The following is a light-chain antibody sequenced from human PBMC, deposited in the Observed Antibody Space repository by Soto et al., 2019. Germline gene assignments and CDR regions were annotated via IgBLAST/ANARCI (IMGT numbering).Light chain of an antibody. J-gene: IGLJ1*01. CDR1: NSKIGSNT. CDR3: AAWDDSLNGLYV. CDR2: SNN. Sequence: SLLAQPPSTSGTPGRRVTISCSGNNSKIGSNTVNWYQQLPGTAPKLLIYSNNQRPSGVPDRFSGSKSGTSASLAISGLQSEDEADYYCAAWDDSLNGLYVFGTGTKVTVL. V-gene: IGLV1-44*01.